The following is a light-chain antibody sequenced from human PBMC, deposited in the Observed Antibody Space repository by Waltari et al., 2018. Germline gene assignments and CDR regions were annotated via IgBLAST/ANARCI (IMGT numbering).Light chain of an antibody. CDR2: DVT. CDR3: SSHTLDGALL. Sequence: QSALTQPASVSGSPGQSITISCTGIGSAVDDSDFVSWYQQHPGKAPRVMIYDVTNRPSGISHRFSASKSANTASLTISGLQAEDEGDYYCSSHTLDGALLFGGGTQVTV. CDR1: GSAVDDSDF. V-gene: IGLV2-14*01. J-gene: IGLJ3*02.